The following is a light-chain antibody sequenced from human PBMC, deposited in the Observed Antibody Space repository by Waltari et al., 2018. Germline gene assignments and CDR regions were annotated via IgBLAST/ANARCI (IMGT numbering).Light chain of an antibody. CDR2: ANN. Sequence: QSVLTQPPSVSGATGQRVPISCSGSTSNIGAGYDVHWYQQLPGTAPKLLIHANNGRPSGVPDRFSGSKSGTSASLAITGLQPEDEADYYCQSYDTSLSALVFGGGTKLTVL. V-gene: IGLV1-40*01. J-gene: IGLJ2*01. CDR1: TSNIGAGYD. CDR3: QSYDTSLSALV.